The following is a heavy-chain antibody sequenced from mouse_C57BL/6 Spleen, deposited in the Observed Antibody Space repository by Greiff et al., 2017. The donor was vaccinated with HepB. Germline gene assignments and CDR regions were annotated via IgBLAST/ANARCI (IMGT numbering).Heavy chain of an antibody. CDR1: GYAFTNYL. CDR2: INPGSGGT. Sequence: QVQLKESGAELVRPGTSVKVSCKASGYAFTNYLIEWVKQRPGQGLEWIGVINPGSGGTNYNEKFKGKATLTADKSSSTAYMQLSSLTSEDSAVYFCARDRIYYDYGDYYAMDYWGQGTSVTVSS. J-gene: IGHJ4*01. CDR3: ARDRIYYDYGDYYAMDY. V-gene: IGHV1-54*01. D-gene: IGHD2-4*01.